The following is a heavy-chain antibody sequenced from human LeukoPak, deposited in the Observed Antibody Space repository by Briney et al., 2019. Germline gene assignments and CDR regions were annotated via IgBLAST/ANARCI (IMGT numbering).Heavy chain of an antibody. Sequence: PSETLSLTCTVSGGSISSSSYYWGWIRQPPGKGLEWIGSIYYSGSTYYNPSLKSRVTISVDTSKNQFSLKLNSVTAADTAVYYCARRGSGLNWFDPWGQGTLVTVSS. CDR1: GGSISSSSYY. J-gene: IGHJ5*02. CDR2: IYYSGST. CDR3: ARRGSGLNWFDP. D-gene: IGHD6-19*01. V-gene: IGHV4-39*07.